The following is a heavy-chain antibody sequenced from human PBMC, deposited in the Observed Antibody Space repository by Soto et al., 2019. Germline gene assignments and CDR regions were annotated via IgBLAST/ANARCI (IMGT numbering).Heavy chain of an antibody. D-gene: IGHD2-15*01. V-gene: IGHV1-69*04. Sequence: GASVKVSCKASGGTFSSYTISWVRQAPGQGLEWMGRIIPILGIANYAQKFQGRVTITTDKSTSTAYMELSSLRSEDTAMYYCAREIVTGRSWFDPWGQGTLVTVSS. CDR3: AREIVTGRSWFDP. CDR2: IIPILGIA. J-gene: IGHJ5*02. CDR1: GGTFSSYT.